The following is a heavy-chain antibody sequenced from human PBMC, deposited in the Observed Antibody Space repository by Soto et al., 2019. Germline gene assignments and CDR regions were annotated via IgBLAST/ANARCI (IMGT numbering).Heavy chain of an antibody. Sequence: GGSLRLSCAASGFTFSSYWMSWVRQAPGKGLEWVANIKQDGSEKYYVDSVKGRFTISRDNAKNSLYLQMNSLRAEDTTVYYCARGGDGYNYDYYYGMDVWGQGTTVTVSS. J-gene: IGHJ6*02. CDR1: GFTFSSYW. V-gene: IGHV3-7*01. CDR2: IKQDGSEK. CDR3: ARGGDGYNYDYYYGMDV. D-gene: IGHD5-12*01.